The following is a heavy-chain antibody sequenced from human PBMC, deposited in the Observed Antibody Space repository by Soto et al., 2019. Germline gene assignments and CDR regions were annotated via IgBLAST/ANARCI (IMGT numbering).Heavy chain of an antibody. Sequence: GGSLRLSCTASGFTFSHYAIHWVRRAPGKGLEWVSFISYDGRQKYYADSVQGRFTISRDNSKNTVYLQMNSLGTEDTAVYYCARDRMSGVAARLLHYWGLGTLVTVSS. J-gene: IGHJ4*02. CDR2: ISYDGRQK. D-gene: IGHD6-6*01. CDR3: ARDRMSGVAARLLHY. V-gene: IGHV3-30*04. CDR1: GFTFSHYA.